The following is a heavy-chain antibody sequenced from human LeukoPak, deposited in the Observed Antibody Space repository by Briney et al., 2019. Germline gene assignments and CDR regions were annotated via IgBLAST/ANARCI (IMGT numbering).Heavy chain of an antibody. D-gene: IGHD2-21*02. CDR1: GGSISSGSYY. V-gene: IGHV4-61*02. CDR3: ASSLAYCGGDCYDYYYYGMDV. J-gene: IGHJ6*02. Sequence: SETLSLTCTVSGGSISSGSYYWSWIRQPAGKGLEWIGRIYTSGSTNYNPSLKSRVTISVDTSKNQFSLKLSSVTAADTAVYYCASSLAYCGGDCYDYYYYGMDVWGQGTTVTVSS. CDR2: IYTSGST.